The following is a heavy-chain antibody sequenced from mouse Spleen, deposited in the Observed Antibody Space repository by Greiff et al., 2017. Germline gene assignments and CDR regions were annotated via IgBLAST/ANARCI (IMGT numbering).Heavy chain of an antibody. CDR3: ARQDYGNYVDY. J-gene: IGHJ2*01. CDR2: ISSGGSYT. D-gene: IGHD2-1*01. V-gene: IGHV5-9-3*01. Sequence: DVKLVESGGGLVKPGGSLKLSCAASGFTFSSYAMSWVRQTPEKRLEWVATISSGGSYTYYPDSVKGRFTISRDNAKNTLYLQMSSLRSEDTAMYYCARQDYGNYVDYWGQGTTLTVSS. CDR1: GFTFSSYA.